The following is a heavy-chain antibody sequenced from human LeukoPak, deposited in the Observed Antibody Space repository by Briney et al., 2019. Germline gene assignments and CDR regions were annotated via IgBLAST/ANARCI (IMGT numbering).Heavy chain of an antibody. D-gene: IGHD2-15*01. CDR1: GFTFSNAW. Sequence: GGSLRLSCAASGFTFSNAWMSWVRQAPGKGLEWVGRIKSKTDGGTTDYAAPVKGRFTISRDDSKNTLYLQMNSLKTEDTAVYYCTTVSSKRVAVVDDAFDIWGQGTMVTVSS. CDR3: TTVSSKRVAVVDDAFDI. J-gene: IGHJ3*02. CDR2: IKSKTDGGTT. V-gene: IGHV3-15*01.